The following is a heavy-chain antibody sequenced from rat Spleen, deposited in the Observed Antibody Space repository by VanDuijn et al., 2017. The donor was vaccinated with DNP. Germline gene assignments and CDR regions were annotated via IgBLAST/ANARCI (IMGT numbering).Heavy chain of an antibody. J-gene: IGHJ2*01. CDR1: GFPLTSYH. D-gene: IGHD4-3*01. Sequence: QVQLKESGPGLVQPSQTLSLTCTVSGFPLTSYHVHWVRQPPGKGLEWMGVMWSAGDTSYNSPLNSRLSITRDTSKSQVFLKMNSLQSEDTATYYCVRDPYNAGFDYWGQGVMVTVSS. V-gene: IGHV2-32*01. CDR2: MWSAGDT. CDR3: VRDPYNAGFDY.